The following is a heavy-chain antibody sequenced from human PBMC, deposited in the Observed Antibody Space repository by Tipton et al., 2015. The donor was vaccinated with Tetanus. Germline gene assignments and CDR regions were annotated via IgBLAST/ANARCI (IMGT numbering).Heavy chain of an antibody. CDR2: IYTSGST. CDR3: TREVPAAGHFDS. D-gene: IGHD2-2*01. J-gene: IGHJ4*02. Sequence: TLSLTCSVSGDSISSFYWSWIRQPAGKGLEWIGRIYTSGSTNYNPSLKSRVTMSVDTSKRQFSLKLNSVTAADTAVYYCTREVPAAGHFDSWGQGTLVTVSS. V-gene: IGHV4-4*07. CDR1: GDSISSFY.